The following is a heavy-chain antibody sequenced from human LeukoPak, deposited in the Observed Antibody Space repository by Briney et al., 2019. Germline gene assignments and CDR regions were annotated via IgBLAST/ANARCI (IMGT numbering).Heavy chain of an antibody. CDR2: IYYSGST. V-gene: IGHV4-30-4*01. CDR3: ARDRIPYGDYHYYYYGMDV. Sequence: RSSETLSLTCTVSGGSISSGDYYWSWIRQPPGKGLEWIGYIYYSGSTYYNPSLKSRVTISVDTSKNQFSPKLSSVTAADTAVYYCARDRIPYGDYHYYYYGMDVWGQGTTVTVSS. D-gene: IGHD4-17*01. J-gene: IGHJ6*02. CDR1: GGSISSGDYY.